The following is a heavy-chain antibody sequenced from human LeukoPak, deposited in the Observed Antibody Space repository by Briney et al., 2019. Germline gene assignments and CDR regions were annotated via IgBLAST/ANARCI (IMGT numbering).Heavy chain of an antibody. Sequence: ASVKVSCKASGGTFSSHAITWVRQAPGQGLEWMGIINPSGGSTSYAQKFQGRVTMTRDMSTSTVYMELSSLRSEDTAVYYCARDGAYCSGGSCYWFDPWGQGTLVTVSS. CDR1: GGTFSSHA. CDR3: ARDGAYCSGGSCYWFDP. D-gene: IGHD2-15*01. J-gene: IGHJ5*02. V-gene: IGHV1-46*01. CDR2: INPSGGST.